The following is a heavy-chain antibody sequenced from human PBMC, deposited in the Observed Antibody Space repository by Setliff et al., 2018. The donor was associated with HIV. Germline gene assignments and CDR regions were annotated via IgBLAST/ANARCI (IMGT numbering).Heavy chain of an antibody. Sequence: GESLNISCQCSGFNFLAHWIGWVRQVPEKGLEWMGIVYPGDSDTRYNPSFEGQVTVSADKTITTAYLQLTSLKASDTAMYFCARLPYYVSGGVFDHWGKGTLVTVS. CDR2: VYPGDSDT. J-gene: IGHJ4*02. CDR3: ARLPYYVSGGVFDH. CDR1: GFNFLAHW. V-gene: IGHV5-51*01. D-gene: IGHD3-10*01.